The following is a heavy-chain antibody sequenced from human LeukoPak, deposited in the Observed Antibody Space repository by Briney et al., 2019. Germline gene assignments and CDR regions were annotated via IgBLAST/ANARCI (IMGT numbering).Heavy chain of an antibody. D-gene: IGHD3-22*01. CDR3: ARVLNYYDSSGYYFSY. V-gene: IGHV3-30-3*01. CDR2: ISYDGSNE. CDR1: GFTLSYYT. J-gene: IGHJ4*02. Sequence: GGSLRLSCAASGFTLSYYTMHWVRQAPGKGLEWVAVISYDGSNEYYADSVKGRFTISRDNSKNTLYLQMNSLRVEDTAVYYCARVLNYYDSSGYYFSYWGLGTLVTVSS.